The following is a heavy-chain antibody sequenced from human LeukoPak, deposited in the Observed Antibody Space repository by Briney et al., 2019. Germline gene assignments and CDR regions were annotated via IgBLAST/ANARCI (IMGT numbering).Heavy chain of an antibody. CDR3: AKGEGIQLWSLGGGDY. D-gene: IGHD5-18*01. CDR1: GFTFSSFG. Sequence: PGGSLRLSCAASGFTFSSFGMHWVRQAPGKGLEWVAGISYDGSSKYYADSVKGRFTIPRDNSRNTLYLQMNSLRAEDTALYYCAKGEGIQLWSLGGGDYWGQGTLVTVSS. J-gene: IGHJ4*02. V-gene: IGHV3-30*18. CDR2: ISYDGSSK.